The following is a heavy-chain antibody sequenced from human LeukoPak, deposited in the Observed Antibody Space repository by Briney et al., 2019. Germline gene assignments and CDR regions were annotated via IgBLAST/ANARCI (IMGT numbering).Heavy chain of an antibody. CDR3: ARVSGYCRGGRCYNSDY. Sequence: ASVKVSCKASRYTFTSYGISWVRQAPGQGLEWMGWISAYNGNTNYAQKLQGRVTMTTYTSTSTAYMELRSRRSDDRAVYYCARVSGYCRGGRCYNSDYWGQGTLVTVSS. CDR1: RYTFTSYG. V-gene: IGHV1-18*01. J-gene: IGHJ4*02. D-gene: IGHD2-15*01. CDR2: ISAYNGNT.